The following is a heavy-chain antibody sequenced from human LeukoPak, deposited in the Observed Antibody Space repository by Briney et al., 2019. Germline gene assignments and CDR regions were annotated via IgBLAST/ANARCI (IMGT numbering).Heavy chain of an antibody. Sequence: PGRSLRLSCAPSGFTFSHYGMHWVPQAQGKGLEWVAVIWSDGTNKYYADSVKGRFSISRDDSQKRVFLQMNSLRAEDTAVYYCARDAQRGFDYSNSLQYWGQGALVTVSS. CDR1: GFTFSHYG. CDR2: IWSDGTNK. D-gene: IGHD4-11*01. CDR3: ARDAQRGFDYSNSLQY. J-gene: IGHJ4*02. V-gene: IGHV3-33*01.